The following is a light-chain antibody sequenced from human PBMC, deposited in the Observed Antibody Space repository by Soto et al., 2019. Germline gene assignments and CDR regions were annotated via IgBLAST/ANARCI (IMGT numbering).Light chain of an antibody. CDR2: DTS. Sequence: ETVFTQSPRTPSSSPGERATLSCRASQTVSNKLAWYQHKPGQAPRLLIYDTSNRATGIPARFSGSGSGTDFTLTISRLEPEDFAVYYCHQRKSWPRTFGQGTKVDIK. V-gene: IGKV3-11*01. CDR3: HQRKSWPRT. J-gene: IGKJ1*01. CDR1: QTVSNK.